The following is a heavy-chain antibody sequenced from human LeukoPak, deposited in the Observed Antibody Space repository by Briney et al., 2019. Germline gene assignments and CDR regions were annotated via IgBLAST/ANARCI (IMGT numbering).Heavy chain of an antibody. CDR1: GYTLTELS. CDR3: ATFREWELHLAAFDI. Sequence: ASVKVSCKVSGYTLTELSMHWVRQAPGKGLEWMGGFGPEDGETIYAQKFQGRVTMTEDTSTDTAYMELSSLRSEDTAVYYCATFREWELHLAAFDIWGQGTMVTVSS. D-gene: IGHD1-26*01. J-gene: IGHJ3*02. CDR2: FGPEDGET. V-gene: IGHV1-24*01.